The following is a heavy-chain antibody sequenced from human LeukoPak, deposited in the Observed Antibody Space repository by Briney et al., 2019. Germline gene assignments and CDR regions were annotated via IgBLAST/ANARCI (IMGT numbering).Heavy chain of an antibody. CDR2: INHSGST. Sequence: SETLSLTCAVYGGSFSGYYWSWIRQPPGKGLEWIGEINHSGSTNYNPSLKSRVTISVDTSKNQFSLKLSSVTAADTAVYYCARGWGGAVYYGVPRNWFDPWGQGTLVTVSS. D-gene: IGHD4-17*01. J-gene: IGHJ5*02. CDR3: ARGWGGAVYYGVPRNWFDP. CDR1: GGSFSGYY. V-gene: IGHV4-34*01.